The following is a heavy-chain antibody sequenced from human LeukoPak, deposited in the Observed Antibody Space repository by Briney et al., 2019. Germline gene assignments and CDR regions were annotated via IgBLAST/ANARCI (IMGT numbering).Heavy chain of an antibody. J-gene: IGHJ5*02. CDR1: GGSISSYY. D-gene: IGHD6-13*01. CDR3: AREGYSSSWYWFDP. CDR2: IYYSGSA. V-gene: IGHV4-59*12. Sequence: PSETLSLTCTVSGGSISSYYWSWIRQPPGKGLEWIGYIYYSGSAYYNPSLKSRVTISVDTSKNQFSLKLSSVTAADTAVYYCAREGYSSSWYWFDPWGQGTLVTVSS.